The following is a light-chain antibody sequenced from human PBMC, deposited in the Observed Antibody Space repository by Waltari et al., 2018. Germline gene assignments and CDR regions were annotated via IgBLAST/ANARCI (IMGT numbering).Light chain of an antibody. V-gene: IGKV3-11*01. Sequence: VLTQSPATLSLSPGERATLSCRASQSVSSYLAWYQQKPGQAPRLLIYDASNRATGIPARFSGSGSGTDFTLTISSLEPEDFAVYYCQQRSNWPRTFGQGTKVEIK. CDR2: DAS. J-gene: IGKJ1*01. CDR3: QQRSNWPRT. CDR1: QSVSSY.